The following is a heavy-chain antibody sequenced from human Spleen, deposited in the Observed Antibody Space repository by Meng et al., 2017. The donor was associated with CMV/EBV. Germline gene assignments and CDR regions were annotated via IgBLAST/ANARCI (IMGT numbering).Heavy chain of an antibody. J-gene: IGHJ6*02. V-gene: IGHV3-23*01. CDR1: GFTLRNYA. CDR3: AKERGRILLYSYYGLDV. D-gene: IGHD1-26*01. Sequence: GESLKISCAASGFTLRNYAMTWVRQAPGEGLEWVSTVSGSGDSTYYVDSVKGQFTISRDNSKNTLFLQMNSLRAEDTAVYYCAKERGRILLYSYYGLDVWGQGTTVTVSS. CDR2: VSGSGDST.